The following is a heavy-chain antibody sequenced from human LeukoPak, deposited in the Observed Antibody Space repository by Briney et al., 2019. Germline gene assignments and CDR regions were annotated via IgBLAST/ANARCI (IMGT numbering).Heavy chain of an antibody. CDR3: ARVARYFDSSGSTGRYFDY. J-gene: IGHJ4*02. D-gene: IGHD3-22*01. CDR1: GFTFSSYA. V-gene: IGHV3-30-3*01. Sequence: GGSLRLSCAASGFTFSSYAMHWVRQAPGKGLEWVAVISYDGSNKYYADSVKGRFTISRDNSKNTLYLQMNSLRAGDTAVYYCARVARYFDSSGSTGRYFDYWGPGIQVTVSS. CDR2: ISYDGSNK.